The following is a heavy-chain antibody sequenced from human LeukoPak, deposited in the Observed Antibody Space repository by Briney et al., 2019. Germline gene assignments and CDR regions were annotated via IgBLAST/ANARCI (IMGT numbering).Heavy chain of an antibody. V-gene: IGHV3-7*01. CDR3: VREIIRLGQDDYFDY. Sequence: GGSLRLSCAASGFQLRSSWMSWVRQAPGKGLEWVANIMEDGSKENYVDSVKGRFTISRDNAKNCLYLQMNSLRAEDTAVYYCVREIIRLGQDDYFDYWGQGTLVTVSS. D-gene: IGHD3-3*02. CDR1: GFQLRSSW. J-gene: IGHJ4*02. CDR2: IMEDGSKE.